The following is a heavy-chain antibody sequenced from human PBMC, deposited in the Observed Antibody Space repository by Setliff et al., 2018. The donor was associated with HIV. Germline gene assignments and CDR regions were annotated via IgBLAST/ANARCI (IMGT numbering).Heavy chain of an antibody. CDR3: AKDRGRGNWLDP. CDR2: INPNSGGT. CDR1: GYTFTGYY. Sequence: ASVKVSCKASGYTFTGYYMHWVRQAPGQGLEWMGWINPNSGGTNYAQKLQGRVTMTTDTSTSTAYMELRSLRSDDTAVYYCAKDRGRGNWLDPWGQGTLVTVSS. J-gene: IGHJ5*02. D-gene: IGHD3-16*01. V-gene: IGHV1-2*02.